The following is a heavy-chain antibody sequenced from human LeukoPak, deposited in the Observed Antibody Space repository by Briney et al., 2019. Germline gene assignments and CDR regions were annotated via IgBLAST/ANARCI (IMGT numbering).Heavy chain of an antibody. CDR1: GGSISSYY. D-gene: IGHD3-3*01. Sequence: SETLSLTCTVSGGSISSYYWSWIRQPPGKGLEWIGYIYYSGSTNYNPSLKCRVTISVDTSKNQFSLKLSSVTAADTAVYYCARAAYDFWSGVYFDYWGQGTLVTVSS. CDR3: ARAAYDFWSGVYFDY. J-gene: IGHJ4*02. V-gene: IGHV4-59*01. CDR2: IYYSGST.